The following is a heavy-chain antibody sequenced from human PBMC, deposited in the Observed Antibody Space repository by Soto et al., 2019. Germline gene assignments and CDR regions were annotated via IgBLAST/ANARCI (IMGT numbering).Heavy chain of an antibody. J-gene: IGHJ6*02. Sequence: PGGSLRLSCAASGFTSSSYSMDWVRQAPGKGLEWVSVIYSAGNTYYADSVKGRFTISRDNSKNTVYLQMNSLRAEDTAVYYCAIITFGTYGMDVWGQGTTVTVSS. CDR1: GFTSSSYS. CDR2: IYSAGNT. CDR3: AIITFGTYGMDV. D-gene: IGHD3-10*01. V-gene: IGHV3-66*01.